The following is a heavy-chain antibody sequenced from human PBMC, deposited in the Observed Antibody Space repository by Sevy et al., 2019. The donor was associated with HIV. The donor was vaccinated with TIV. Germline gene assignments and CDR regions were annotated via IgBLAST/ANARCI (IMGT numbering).Heavy chain of an antibody. V-gene: IGHV3-30-3*01. Sequence: GGSLRLSCAASGFTFSSYAMHWVRQAPGKGLEWVAVISYDGSNKYYADSVKGRFTISRDNAKNSLYLQINSLRAEDTAVYYCARENTMIEEPGWFDPWGQGTLVTVSS. D-gene: IGHD3-22*01. CDR3: ARENTMIEEPGWFDP. CDR2: ISYDGSNK. CDR1: GFTFSSYA. J-gene: IGHJ5*02.